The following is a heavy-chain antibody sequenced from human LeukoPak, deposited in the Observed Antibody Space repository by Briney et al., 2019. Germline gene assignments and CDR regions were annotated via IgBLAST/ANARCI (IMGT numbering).Heavy chain of an antibody. CDR1: GFTFSSYA. CDR3: AKEGGRFGELLPLTPRHFDH. D-gene: IGHD3-10*01. Sequence: GGSLRLSCAASGFTFSSYAMIWVRQAPGKGLEWVSAISGSGGSTYYADSVKGRFTISRDNSKNTLYLQLHRLSAEDTAVYYCAKEGGRFGELLPLTPRHFDHWGQGTLVTVSS. J-gene: IGHJ4*02. CDR2: ISGSGGST. V-gene: IGHV3-23*01.